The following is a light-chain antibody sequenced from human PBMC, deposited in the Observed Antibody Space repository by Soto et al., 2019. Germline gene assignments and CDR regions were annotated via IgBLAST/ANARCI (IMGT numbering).Light chain of an antibody. CDR2: DVS. Sequence: QSALTQPASVSGSPGQSITISCTGTSSDVGGYNSVSRYQQHPGKAPKLIVYDVSNRPSGISNRFSASKSGYTASLTISGLQAEDEADYYCSSYTSSSTYVVFGGGTKLTVL. V-gene: IGLV2-14*01. CDR3: SSYTSSSTYVV. CDR1: SSDVGGYNS. J-gene: IGLJ2*01.